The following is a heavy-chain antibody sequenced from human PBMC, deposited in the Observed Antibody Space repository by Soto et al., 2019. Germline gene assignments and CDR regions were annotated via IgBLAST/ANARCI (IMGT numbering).Heavy chain of an antibody. D-gene: IGHD3-3*01. Sequence: GASVKVSCKASGYTFTSYGLSWVRQAPGQGLEWMGWISAYNGNTNYAQKLRGRVTMTTDTSTSTAYMELRSLRSDDTAVYYCARDLGGIFGVVIIYFDYWGQGTLVTVSS. CDR2: ISAYNGNT. V-gene: IGHV1-18*01. CDR3: ARDLGGIFGVVIIYFDY. J-gene: IGHJ4*02. CDR1: GYTFTSYG.